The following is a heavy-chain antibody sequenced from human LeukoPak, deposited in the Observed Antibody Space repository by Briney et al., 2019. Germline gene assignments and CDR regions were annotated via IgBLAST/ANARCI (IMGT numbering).Heavy chain of an antibody. CDR3: ARSKPPAVKDYYGLDV. Sequence: PGGSLRLSCAASGFIFSDYYMNWVRQAPGRGLEWVSVIYSAGSTYYVDSVKGRFTISRDTSKNTLYLLMNSLRAEDTAVYFCARSKPPAVKDYYGLDVWGQGTTVTVSS. V-gene: IGHV3-66*01. J-gene: IGHJ6*02. CDR1: GFIFSDYY. CDR2: IYSAGST. D-gene: IGHD6-13*01.